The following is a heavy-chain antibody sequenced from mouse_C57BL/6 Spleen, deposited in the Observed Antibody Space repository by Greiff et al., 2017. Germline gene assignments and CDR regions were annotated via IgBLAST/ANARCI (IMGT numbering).Heavy chain of an antibody. CDR2: ISSGGSYT. J-gene: IGHJ4*01. D-gene: IGHD2-4*01. V-gene: IGHV5-6*01. Sequence: EVQVVESGGDLVKPGGSLKLSCAASGFPFSSYGMSWVRQTPDKRLEWVATISSGGSYTYYPDSVKGRFTISRDNAKNTLYLQMSSLKSEDTAMYYCARRKGSDYDYYYAMDYWGQGTSVTVSS. CDR1: GFPFSSYG. CDR3: ARRKGSDYDYYYAMDY.